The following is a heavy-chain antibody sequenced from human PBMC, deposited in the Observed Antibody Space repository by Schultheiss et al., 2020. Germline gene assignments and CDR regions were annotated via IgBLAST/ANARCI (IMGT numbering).Heavy chain of an antibody. D-gene: IGHD1-26*01. CDR1: GGSISSGGYS. Sequence: SETLSLTCAVSGGSISSGGYSWSWIRQPPGKGLEWIGYIYYSGSTNYNPSLKSRVTISVDTSKNQFSLKLSSVTAADTAVYYCASPKPYSGSREYFDYWGQGTLVTVSS. V-gene: IGHV4-61*08. CDR2: IYYSGST. J-gene: IGHJ4*02. CDR3: ASPKPYSGSREYFDY.